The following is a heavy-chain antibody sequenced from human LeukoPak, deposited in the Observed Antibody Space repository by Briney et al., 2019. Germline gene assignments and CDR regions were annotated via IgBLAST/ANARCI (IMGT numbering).Heavy chain of an antibody. CDR2: ISSSGSTI. CDR1: GFAFSDYY. Sequence: PGGSLRLSCAASGFAFSDYYMSWIRQAPGKGLEWVSYISSSGSTIYYADSVKGRFTISRDNAKNSLYLQMNSLRAEDTAVYYCARQNYDILTGPFDYWGQGTLVTVSS. D-gene: IGHD3-9*01. CDR3: ARQNYDILTGPFDY. J-gene: IGHJ4*02. V-gene: IGHV3-11*01.